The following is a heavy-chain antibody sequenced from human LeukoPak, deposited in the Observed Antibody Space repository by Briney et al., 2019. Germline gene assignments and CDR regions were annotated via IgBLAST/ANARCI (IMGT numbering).Heavy chain of an antibody. CDR1: GFTFDTYG. D-gene: IGHD2-2*01. J-gene: IGHJ4*02. CDR3: AKGGYCSATRCYVGKGMDD. Sequence: GGSLRLSCAASGFTFDTYGMHWVRQAPGKGLEWVAVISHDGVDKYYAVSVKGRFTISRDNSKNTVSLQVNSLRAEDTAAYYCAKGGYCSATRCYVGKGMDDWGQGTLVTVSS. V-gene: IGHV3-30*18. CDR2: ISHDGVDK.